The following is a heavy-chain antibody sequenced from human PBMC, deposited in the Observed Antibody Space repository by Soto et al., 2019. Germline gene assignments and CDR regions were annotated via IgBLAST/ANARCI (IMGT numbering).Heavy chain of an antibody. Sequence: GASVKVSCKASGGTFSSYAISWVRQAPGQGLEWMGGITPIFGTANYAQKFQGRVTITADESTSTAYMELSSLRFEDTAVYYCARAIVGPTTTGWLDPWGQGTLVTVSS. CDR3: ARAIVGPTTTGWLDP. CDR1: GGTFSSYA. CDR2: ITPIFGTA. J-gene: IGHJ5*02. V-gene: IGHV1-69*13. D-gene: IGHD1-26*01.